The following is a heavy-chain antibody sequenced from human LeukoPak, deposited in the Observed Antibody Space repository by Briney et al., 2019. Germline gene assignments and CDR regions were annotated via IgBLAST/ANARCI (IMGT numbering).Heavy chain of an antibody. CDR3: AKNYGDYYYYGMDV. CDR1: GFTFSSYA. Sequence: GGSLRLSCAASGFTFSSYAMSWVRQAPGKGLGWVSAISGSGGSTYYADSVKGRFTISRDNSKNTLYLQMNSLRAEDTAVYYCAKNYGDYYYYGMDVWGQGTTVTVSS. J-gene: IGHJ6*02. D-gene: IGHD4-17*01. V-gene: IGHV3-23*01. CDR2: ISGSGGST.